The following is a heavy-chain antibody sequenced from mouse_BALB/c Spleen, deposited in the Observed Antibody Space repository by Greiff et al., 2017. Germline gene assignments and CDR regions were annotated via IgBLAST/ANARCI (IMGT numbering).Heavy chain of an antibody. D-gene: IGHD1-1*01. Sequence: EVQVVESGGGLVKPGGSLKLSCAASGFAFSSYDMSWVRQTPEKRLEWVAYISSGGGSTYYPDTVKGRFTISRDNAKNTLYLQMSSLKSEDTAMYYCARHRSLYYYGIDWGQGTSVTVSS. CDR2: ISSGGGST. J-gene: IGHJ4*01. V-gene: IGHV5-12-1*01. CDR1: GFAFSSYD. CDR3: ARHRSLYYYGID.